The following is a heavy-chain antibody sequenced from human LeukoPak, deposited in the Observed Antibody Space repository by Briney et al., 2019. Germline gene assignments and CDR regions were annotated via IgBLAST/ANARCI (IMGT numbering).Heavy chain of an antibody. CDR1: GFTLSSYA. CDR2: IGTAGDT. Sequence: GGSLRLSCAASGFTLSSYAMHWVRQPAGKGLEWVSAIGTAGDTFYPGSVKGRFTISRENAKKSLSLQMNSLRAEDTAVYYCARQNTPHGNFDYWGQGTLVTVSS. V-gene: IGHV3-13*01. CDR3: ARQNTPHGNFDY. J-gene: IGHJ4*02. D-gene: IGHD1-26*01.